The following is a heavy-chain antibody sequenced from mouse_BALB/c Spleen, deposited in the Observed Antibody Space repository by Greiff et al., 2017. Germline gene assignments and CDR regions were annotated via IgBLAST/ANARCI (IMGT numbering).Heavy chain of an antibody. J-gene: IGHJ2*01. V-gene: IGHV1S135*01. CDR3: ARGSTMITTGGLFDY. CDR1: GYAFTSYN. Sequence: EVQLQQSGPELVKPGASVKVSCKASGYAFTSYNMYWVKQSHGKSLEWIGYIDPYNGGTSYNQKFKGKATLTVDKSSSTAYMQLKSLTSEDSAVYYCARGSTMITTGGLFDYWGQGTTLTVSS. D-gene: IGHD2-4*01. CDR2: IDPYNGGT.